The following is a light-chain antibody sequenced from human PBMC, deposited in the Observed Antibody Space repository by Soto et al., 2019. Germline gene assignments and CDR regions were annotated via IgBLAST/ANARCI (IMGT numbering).Light chain of an antibody. CDR2: WAS. CDR1: QSVLYSSNNKNY. V-gene: IGKV4-1*01. Sequence: DIVMTQSPDSLAVSLGERATINCKSSQSVLYSSNNKNYLAWYQRKPGQPPKLLIYWASTRESGVPDRFSGSGPGTDFTLTISSLQAEDVAFYYCQQYYTTLALTFGGGTKVEIK. J-gene: IGKJ4*01. CDR3: QQYYTTLALT.